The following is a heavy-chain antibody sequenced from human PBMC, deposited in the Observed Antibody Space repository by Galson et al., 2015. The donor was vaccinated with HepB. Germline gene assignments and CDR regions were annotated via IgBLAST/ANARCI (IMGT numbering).Heavy chain of an antibody. Sequence: SLRLSCAASGFTFSNAWMSWVRQAPGKGLEWVGRIKSKTDGGTTDYAAPVKGRFTISRDDSKNTLYLQMNSLKTEDTAVYYCWAIVVVPAAISGNGDWFDPWGQGTLVTVSS. J-gene: IGHJ5*02. D-gene: IGHD2-2*02. CDR2: IKSKTDGGTT. V-gene: IGHV3-15*07. CDR1: GFTFSNAW. CDR3: WAIVVVPAAISGNGDWFDP.